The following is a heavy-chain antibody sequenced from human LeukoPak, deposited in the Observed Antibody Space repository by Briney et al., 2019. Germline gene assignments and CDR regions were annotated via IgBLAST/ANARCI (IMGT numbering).Heavy chain of an antibody. CDR1: GFTFNNYA. D-gene: IGHD4-17*01. CDR3: AKEGGDYVLGDAFDI. Sequence: PGGSLRLSCAASGFTFNNYAMSWVRQAPGKGLEWVSGISGSRGNTYCADSVKGRFTISRDNSKKTLFLQMNSLRAEDSAVYYCAKEGGDYVLGDAFDIWGQGTMVTVSS. CDR2: ISGSRGNT. V-gene: IGHV3-23*01. J-gene: IGHJ3*02.